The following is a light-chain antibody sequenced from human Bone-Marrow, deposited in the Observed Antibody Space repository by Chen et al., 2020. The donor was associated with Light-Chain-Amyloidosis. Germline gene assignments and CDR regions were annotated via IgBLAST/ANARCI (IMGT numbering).Light chain of an antibody. CDR2: RDT. V-gene: IGLV3-25*03. CDR1: DLPTKY. CDR3: QAADSSGTYEVI. Sequence: SYELTQPPSVSVSPGQTARITCSGDDLPTKYAYWYQQKPGQAPVLVIHRDTERPSGISERFSGSSAGTTATLTISRVQAEDEADYHCQAADSSGTYEVIFGGGTELTVL. J-gene: IGLJ2*01.